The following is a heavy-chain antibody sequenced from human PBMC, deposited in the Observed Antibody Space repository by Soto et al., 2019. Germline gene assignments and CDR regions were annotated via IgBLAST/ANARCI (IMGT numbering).Heavy chain of an antibody. CDR2: ISYDGSNK. CDR3: AKEQGSGYYY. Sequence: GALRLSCAASGFAFSSYGMHWVRRAPGKGLEWVAVISYDGSNKYYADSVKGRFTISRDNSKNTLYLQMNSLRAEDTAVYYCAKEQGSGYYYWGQGTLVTVSS. J-gene: IGHJ4*02. V-gene: IGHV3-30*18. CDR1: GFAFSSYG. D-gene: IGHD3-22*01.